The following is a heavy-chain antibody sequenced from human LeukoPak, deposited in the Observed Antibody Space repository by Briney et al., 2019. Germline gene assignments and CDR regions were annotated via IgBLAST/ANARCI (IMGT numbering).Heavy chain of an antibody. CDR2: ISSSSSYI. D-gene: IGHD4-17*01. V-gene: IGHV3-21*01. CDR1: GFTFSSYS. Sequence: KTGGSLRLSCAASGFTFSSYSMNWVRQAPGKGLEWVSSISSSSSYIYYADSVKGRFTISRDNAKNSLYLQMNSLRAEDTAVYYCARGPGYGDDYYYGMDVWGQGTTVTVSS. J-gene: IGHJ6*02. CDR3: ARGPGYGDDYYYGMDV.